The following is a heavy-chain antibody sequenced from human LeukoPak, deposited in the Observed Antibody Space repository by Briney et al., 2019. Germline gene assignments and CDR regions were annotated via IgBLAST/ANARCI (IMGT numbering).Heavy chain of an antibody. CDR3: ASVDTARVYGMDV. J-gene: IGHJ6*02. V-gene: IGHV3-30*19. CDR2: ISYDGSNK. D-gene: IGHD5-18*01. CDR1: GFTFSYYG. Sequence: PGRSLRLSCAASGFTFSYYGMHWVRQAPGKGLEWVAVISYDGSNKYYADSVKGRFTISRDNSKNTLYLQMNSLRAEDTAVYYCASVDTARVYGMDVWGQGTTVTVSS.